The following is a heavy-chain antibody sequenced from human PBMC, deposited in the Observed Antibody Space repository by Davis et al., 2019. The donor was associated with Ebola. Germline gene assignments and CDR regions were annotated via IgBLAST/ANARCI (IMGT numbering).Heavy chain of an antibody. D-gene: IGHD6-19*01. CDR1: GFTFSSYG. CDR2: IWYDGSNK. V-gene: IGHV3-33*06. Sequence: GESLKISCAASGFTFSSYGMHWVRQAPGKGLEWVALIWYDGSNKDYVDSVKGRFTISRDNSKNTLWLQMNSLRADDTAVYYCAKGDSSGWYGIDYWGQGTLVTVSS. J-gene: IGHJ4*02. CDR3: AKGDSSGWYGIDY.